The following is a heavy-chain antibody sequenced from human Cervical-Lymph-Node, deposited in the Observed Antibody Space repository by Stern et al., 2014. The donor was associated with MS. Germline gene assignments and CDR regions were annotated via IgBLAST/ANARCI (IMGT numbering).Heavy chain of an antibody. J-gene: IGHJ3*02. CDR1: GFTFTDYS. V-gene: IGHV3-21*01. CDR3: AILRFLATDDRDI. CDR2: ISSASNYI. D-gene: IGHD3-3*01. Sequence: EVQLVESGGGLVKPGGSLRLSCATSGFTFTDYSMNWVRQAPGRGLEWISSISSASNYIYYADSVKGRFSISRSYAKNSLYLQMTSLRAEDTAVYYCAILRFLATDDRDIWGQGTTVTVS.